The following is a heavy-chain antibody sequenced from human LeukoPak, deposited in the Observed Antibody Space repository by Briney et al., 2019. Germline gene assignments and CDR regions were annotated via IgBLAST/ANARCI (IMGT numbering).Heavy chain of an antibody. V-gene: IGHV1-2*02. D-gene: IGHD2/OR15-2a*01. J-gene: IGHJ4*02. Sequence: GASLKVSCKASGDTFTGYYMHWVRQAPGQGLEWMGWINPNSGGTDYAQKFQGRVTMTRDTSISTAYMELSRLRSDDTAVYYCARGAFPTLLYFDYWGQGTLVTVSS. CDR1: GDTFTGYY. CDR2: INPNSGGT. CDR3: ARGAFPTLLYFDY.